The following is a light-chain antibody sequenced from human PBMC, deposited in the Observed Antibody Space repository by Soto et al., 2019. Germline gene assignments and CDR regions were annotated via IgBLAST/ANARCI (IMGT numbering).Light chain of an antibody. J-gene: IGLJ1*01. CDR2: EVS. CDR1: SSDVGSYNL. Sequence: QSVLTQPASVSGSPGQSITISCTGTSSDVGSYNLVSWYQQHPGKAPKLMIYEVSKRPSGVSNRFSGSKSGNTASLTISGLQAEDEADYYCCSNAGSSTYVXGTGTKVPVL. V-gene: IGLV2-23*02. CDR3: CSNAGSSTYV.